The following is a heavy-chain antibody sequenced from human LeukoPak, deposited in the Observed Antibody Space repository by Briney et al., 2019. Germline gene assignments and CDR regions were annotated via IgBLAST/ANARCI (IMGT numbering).Heavy chain of an antibody. D-gene: IGHD3-22*01. CDR2: INHSGST. CDR1: GGSISSSNW. Sequence: SGTLSFTCAVSGGSISSSNWWSWVRQPPGKGLEWIGEINHSGSTNYNPSLKSRVTISVDTSKNQFSLKLSSVTAADTAVYYCARRTYYYDSSGYTSYWYFDLWGRDTLVTVSS. CDR3: ARRTYYYDSSGYTSYWYFDL. V-gene: IGHV4-4*02. J-gene: IGHJ2*01.